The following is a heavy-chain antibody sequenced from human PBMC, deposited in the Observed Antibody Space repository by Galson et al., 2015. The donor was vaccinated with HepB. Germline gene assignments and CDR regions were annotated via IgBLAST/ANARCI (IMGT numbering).Heavy chain of an antibody. Sequence: ETLSLTCTVSGGSISSSSYYWGWLRQPPGKGLEWIGCFYYTGNTPYNPSLKSRVTISGDTSKNHFSLKLNSVTAADTAVYYCARHESESKTYAADNWGQGTLVTVSS. CDR3: ARHESESKTYAADN. CDR2: FYYTGNT. CDR1: GGSISSSSYY. V-gene: IGHV4-39*01. J-gene: IGHJ4*02. D-gene: IGHD2-2*01.